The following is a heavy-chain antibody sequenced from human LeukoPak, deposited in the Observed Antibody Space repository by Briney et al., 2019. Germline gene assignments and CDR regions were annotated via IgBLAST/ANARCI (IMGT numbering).Heavy chain of an antibody. CDR3: AAGYNYGYVDY. V-gene: IGHV3-66*01. J-gene: IGHJ4*02. D-gene: IGHD5-18*01. CDR1: GFTVSGNF. CDR2: MYSGGST. Sequence: GGSLRLSCAASGFTVSGNFLSWVRQAPGKGLECVSVMYSGGSTYYADSVKGRFTISRDSFKNTLYLQMNGLRAEDTAVYYCAAGYNYGYVDYWGRGSLVTVSS.